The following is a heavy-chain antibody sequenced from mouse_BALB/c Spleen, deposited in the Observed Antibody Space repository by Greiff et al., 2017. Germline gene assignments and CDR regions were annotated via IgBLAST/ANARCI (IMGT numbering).Heavy chain of an antibody. Sequence: VQLQQSGAELARPGASVKLSCKASGYTFTSYWMQWVKQRPGQGLEWIGAIYPGDGDTRYTQKFKGKATLTADISSSTAYMQLSSLASEDSAVYYCASYGNYGKVDYWGQGTTLTVSS. CDR2: IYPGDGDT. D-gene: IGHD2-1*01. J-gene: IGHJ2*01. V-gene: IGHV1-87*01. CDR3: ASYGNYGKVDY. CDR1: GYTFTSYW.